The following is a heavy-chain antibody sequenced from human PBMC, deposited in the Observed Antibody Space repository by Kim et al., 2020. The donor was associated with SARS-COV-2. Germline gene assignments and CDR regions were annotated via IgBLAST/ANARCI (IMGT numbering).Heavy chain of an antibody. J-gene: IGHJ4*02. V-gene: IGHV1-3*01. CDR3: ARETVAGSSSARFDY. Sequence: QKFRGGGTITRDTSASTAYMGLSSLRSEDTAVYYCARETVAGSSSARFDYWGQGTLVTVSS. D-gene: IGHD6-19*01.